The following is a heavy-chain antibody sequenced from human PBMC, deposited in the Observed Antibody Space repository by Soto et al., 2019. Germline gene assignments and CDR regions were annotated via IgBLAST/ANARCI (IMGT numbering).Heavy chain of an antibody. Sequence: EVQLAESGGGLVQPGGSLRLSCAASGFTFSDHYMDWVRQAPGKGLEWVGRSRDKVHSHTTEYAASVKGRFTISRGDSENSLYLQMNSLNTEDTAVYYCARGVVSTGYFDYWGQGTLVTVSS. D-gene: IGHD5-12*01. CDR2: SRDKVHSHTT. CDR1: GFTFSDHY. J-gene: IGHJ4*02. V-gene: IGHV3-72*01. CDR3: ARGVVSTGYFDY.